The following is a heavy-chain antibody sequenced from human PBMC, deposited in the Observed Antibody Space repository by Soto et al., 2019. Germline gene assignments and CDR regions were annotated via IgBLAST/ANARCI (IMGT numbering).Heavy chain of an antibody. V-gene: IGHV1-69*13. J-gene: IGHJ4*02. CDR3: ARQSRDGYNYRAPFDS. CDR2: IIPIFGTA. Sequence: SVKVSCNSSGGTFSSYAISWVRQAPGQGLEWMGGIIPIFGTANYAQKFQGRVTITADESTSTAYMELSSLRSEDTAVYYCARQSRDGYNYRAPFDSWGQGNPVTVSS. CDR1: GGTFSSYA. D-gene: IGHD5-12*01.